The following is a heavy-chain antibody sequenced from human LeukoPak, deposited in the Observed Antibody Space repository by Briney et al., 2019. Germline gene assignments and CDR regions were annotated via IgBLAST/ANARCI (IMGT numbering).Heavy chain of an antibody. V-gene: IGHV3-30*03. J-gene: IGHJ5*02. CDR1: GSTLSSYS. CDR2: ISYDGSNK. Sequence: GGSLRLSCAASGSTLSSYSMNWVRQAPGKGLEWVAVISYDGSNKYYADSVKGRFTISRDNSKNTLYLQMNSLRAEDTAVYYCAREGRVVVMVAATPSWFDPWGQGTLVTVSS. CDR3: AREGRVVVMVAATPSWFDP. D-gene: IGHD2-15*01.